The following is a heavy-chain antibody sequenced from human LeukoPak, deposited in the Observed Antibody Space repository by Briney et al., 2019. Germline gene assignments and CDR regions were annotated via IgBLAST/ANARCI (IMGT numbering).Heavy chain of an antibody. CDR2: ISWNSGSI. J-gene: IGHJ4*02. V-gene: IGHV3-9*01. D-gene: IGHD6-19*01. CDR1: GFTFDDYA. Sequence: PGGSLRLSCAASGFTFDDYAMHWVRQAPGKGLEWVSGISWNSGSIGYADSVKGRFTISRDNAKNSLYLQMNSLTVEDTAVYYCAKDNWLPSSPAVAGLGDWNQGTLVTVSS. CDR3: AKDNWLPSSPAVAGLGD.